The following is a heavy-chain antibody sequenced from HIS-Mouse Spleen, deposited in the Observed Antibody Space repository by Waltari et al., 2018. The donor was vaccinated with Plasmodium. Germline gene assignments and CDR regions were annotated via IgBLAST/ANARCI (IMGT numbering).Heavy chain of an antibody. CDR1: GFTFSSYS. D-gene: IGHD3-9*01. CDR2: IRSSSSYI. V-gene: IGHV3-21*01. Sequence: EVQLVESGGGLVKPGGSLRLSCAASGFTFSSYSMNWVRQAPGKGRGWVSSIRSSSSYIDYADSVKGRFTISRDNAKNSLYLQMNSLRAEDTAVYYCAREDILTAYYNDYWYFDLWGRGTLVTVSS. J-gene: IGHJ2*01. CDR3: AREDILTAYYNDYWYFDL.